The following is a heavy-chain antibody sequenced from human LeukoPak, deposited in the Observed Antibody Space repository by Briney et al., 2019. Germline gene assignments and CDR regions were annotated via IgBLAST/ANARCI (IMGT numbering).Heavy chain of an antibody. CDR2: ISLDGSTE. CDR1: GFSLSNFQ. CDR3: AKRGTYFDP. D-gene: IGHD1-26*01. Sequence: PGGSLRLSCVASGFSLSNFQMYWVRQAPGKGLEWVSIISLDGSTEFYAGSVKGRFTISRDNSRNTLYLQMNSLSPEDTAVYYCAKRGTYFDPWGQGTLVTVSS. J-gene: IGHJ5*02. V-gene: IGHV3-30-3*01.